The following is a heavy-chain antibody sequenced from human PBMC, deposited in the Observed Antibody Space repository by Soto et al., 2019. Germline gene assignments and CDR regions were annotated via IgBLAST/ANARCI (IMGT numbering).Heavy chain of an antibody. CDR3: AREGFQQTSQADDYYGMDV. CDR1: GGSISSGDYY. D-gene: IGHD6-13*01. V-gene: IGHV4-30-4*01. Sequence: QVQLQESGPGLVKPSQTLSLTCTVSGGSISSGDYYWSWIRQPPGKGLEWIGYIYYSGSTYYNPSLKSRVTISLDASKNQFSLKLSSVTAADTAVYYCAREGFQQTSQADDYYGMDVWGQGTTVTVSS. J-gene: IGHJ6*02. CDR2: IYYSGST.